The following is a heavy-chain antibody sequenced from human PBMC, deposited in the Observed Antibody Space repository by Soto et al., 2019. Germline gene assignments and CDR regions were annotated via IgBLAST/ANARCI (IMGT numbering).Heavy chain of an antibody. Sequence: QVQLVESGGGVVQPGRSLRLSCAASGFTFSSYGMHWVRQAPGKGLEWVAVTWSDESNKYYADSVKGRFTISRDNSRNRLYLEKSGLRAEDTAVYYCARDYYGSGNYPYFDYWGQGTLVTVSS. V-gene: IGHV3-33*01. CDR1: GFTFSSYG. J-gene: IGHJ4*02. CDR3: ARDYYGSGNYPYFDY. CDR2: TWSDESNK. D-gene: IGHD3-10*01.